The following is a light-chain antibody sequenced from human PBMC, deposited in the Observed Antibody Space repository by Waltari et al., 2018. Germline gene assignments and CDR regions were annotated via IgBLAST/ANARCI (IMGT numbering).Light chain of an antibody. J-gene: IGKJ2*01. CDR2: GAS. Sequence: VLTQSPGTLSLSPGERATLSCRASQSLTKRYLAWYQQNPGQAPRLLIYGASSRAAGIPDRFSGSGSGTDFTLTISRLEPEDVAVYYCQQYGSSVLYTFGQGTKLEIK. CDR3: QQYGSSVLYT. CDR1: QSLTKRY. V-gene: IGKV3-20*01.